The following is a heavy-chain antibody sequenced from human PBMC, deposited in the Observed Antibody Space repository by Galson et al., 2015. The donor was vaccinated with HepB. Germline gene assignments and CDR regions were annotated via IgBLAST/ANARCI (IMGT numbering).Heavy chain of an antibody. D-gene: IGHD6-13*01. Sequence: QSGAEVKKPGESLKISCKGSGYTFTNYWIGWVRQMPGKGLEWMGIIYLGDSDTRYSPSFQGQVSISADKSISTAYLQWSSLKASDTAMYYCARQLALPPRHDYFNYWGRGALVTVSS. CDR1: GYTFTNYW. CDR2: IYLGDSDT. CDR3: ARQLALPPRHDYFNY. V-gene: IGHV5-51*03. J-gene: IGHJ4*02.